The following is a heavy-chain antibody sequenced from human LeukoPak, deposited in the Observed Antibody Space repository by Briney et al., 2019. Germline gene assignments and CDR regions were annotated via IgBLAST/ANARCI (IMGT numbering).Heavy chain of an antibody. Sequence: GASVRVSCKASGYTFTSYDINWVRQATGQGLEWMGWMNPNSGNTGYAQKFQGRVTMTRNTSISTAYMELSSLRSEDTAVYYCARKVTAIQNWFDPWGQGTLVTVPS. CDR3: ARKVTAIQNWFDP. D-gene: IGHD2-21*02. CDR2: MNPNSGNT. J-gene: IGHJ5*02. CDR1: GYTFTSYD. V-gene: IGHV1-8*01.